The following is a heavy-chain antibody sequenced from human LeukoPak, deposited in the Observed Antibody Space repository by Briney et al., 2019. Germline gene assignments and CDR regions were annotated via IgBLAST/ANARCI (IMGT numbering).Heavy chain of an antibody. CDR1: GFTFSSYS. D-gene: IGHD3-10*01. J-gene: IGHJ6*03. CDR3: ARDRIADYYGSGSDYYYYYMDV. CDR2: ISSSSSTI. V-gene: IGHV3-48*01. Sequence: PGGSLRLSCAASGFTFSSYSMNWVRQAPGKGLEWVSYISSSSSTIYYADPVKGRFTISRDNAKNSLYLQMNSLRAEDTAVYYCARDRIADYYGSGSDYYYYYMDVWGKGTTVTVSS.